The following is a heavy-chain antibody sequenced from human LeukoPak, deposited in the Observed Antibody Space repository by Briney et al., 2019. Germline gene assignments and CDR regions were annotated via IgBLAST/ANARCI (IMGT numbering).Heavy chain of an antibody. CDR2: ISGSGGST. D-gene: IGHD2-21*01. CDR1: GFTFSSYA. CDR3: GTYNIVVVDFDY. J-gene: IGHJ4*02. V-gene: IGHV3-23*01. Sequence: GGSLRPSCAASGFTFSSYAMSWVRQAPGKGLEWVSAISGSGGSTYYADSVKGRFTISRDNSKNTLYLQMNSLRAEDTAVYYCGTYNIVVVDFDYWGQGTLVTVSS.